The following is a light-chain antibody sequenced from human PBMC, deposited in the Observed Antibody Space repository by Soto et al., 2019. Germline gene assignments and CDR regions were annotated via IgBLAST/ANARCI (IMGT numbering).Light chain of an antibody. CDR3: QQYTSYYT. J-gene: IGKJ2*01. CDR1: QSISNW. Sequence: DIQMTQSPSTLSASVEDRVTITCRASQSISNWLAWYQQKPGKAPKLLIYKASTLQSGVPSRFSGSGSGADFTLTISSLQPDDFGTYYCQQYTSYYTFGQGTKLEIK. V-gene: IGKV1-5*03. CDR2: KAS.